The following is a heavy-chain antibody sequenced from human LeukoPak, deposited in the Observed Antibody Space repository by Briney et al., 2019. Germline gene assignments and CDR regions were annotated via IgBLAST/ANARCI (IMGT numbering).Heavy chain of an antibody. CDR2: ISSSSSNI. J-gene: IGHJ4*02. Sequence: GGSLRLSCAASEFIFSIHSMTWVRQAPGKGLEWLSYISSSSSNILYAESVKGRFAISRDNAKNSLFLQMNSLRAEDTALYYCARGAGYCTSATCHLWSDYWGQGTLVTVSS. CDR1: EFIFSIHS. D-gene: IGHD2-2*01. CDR3: ARGAGYCTSATCHLWSDY. V-gene: IGHV3-48*04.